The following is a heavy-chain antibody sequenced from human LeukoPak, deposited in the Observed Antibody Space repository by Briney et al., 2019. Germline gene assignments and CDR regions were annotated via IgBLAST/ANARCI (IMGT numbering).Heavy chain of an antibody. Sequence: GGSLRLSCAASGYTFTGYYMHWVRQAPGRGLEWMGWINPNSGGTNYAQKFQGRVTMTRDTSISTAYMEVSRLRSDDTAVYYCARDLGGSYYFDSWGQGTLVTVSS. J-gene: IGHJ4*02. CDR3: ARDLGGSYYFDS. D-gene: IGHD1-26*01. CDR2: INPNSGGT. V-gene: IGHV1-2*02. CDR1: GYTFTGYY.